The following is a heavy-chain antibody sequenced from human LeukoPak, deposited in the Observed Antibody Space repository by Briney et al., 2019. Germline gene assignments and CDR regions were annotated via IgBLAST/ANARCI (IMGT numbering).Heavy chain of an antibody. J-gene: IGHJ4*02. CDR3: ARRRDYDFWSGYAYYFDY. D-gene: IGHD3-3*01. Sequence: SETLSLTCTVSGGSISSGGYYWSWIRQHPGKGLEWIGYIYYSGSTNYNPSLKSRVTISVDTSKNQFSLKLSSVTAADTAVYYCARRRDYDFWSGYAYYFDYWGQGTLVTVSS. CDR1: GGSISSGGYY. V-gene: IGHV4-31*03. CDR2: IYYSGST.